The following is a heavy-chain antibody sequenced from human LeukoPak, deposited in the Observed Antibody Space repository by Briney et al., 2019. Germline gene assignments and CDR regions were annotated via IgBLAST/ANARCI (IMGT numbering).Heavy chain of an antibody. D-gene: IGHD3-3*01. V-gene: IGHV4-39*07. CDR1: GGSISSSSYY. CDR3: ARGPPTPSITIFGVVIRNWFDP. Sequence: KPSETLSLTCTVSGGSISSSSYYWGWIRQPPGKGLEWIGSIYTSGSTNYNPSLKSRVTISVDTSKNQFSLKLSSVTAADTAVYYCARGPPTPSITIFGVVIRNWFDPWGQGTLVTVSS. CDR2: IYTSGST. J-gene: IGHJ5*02.